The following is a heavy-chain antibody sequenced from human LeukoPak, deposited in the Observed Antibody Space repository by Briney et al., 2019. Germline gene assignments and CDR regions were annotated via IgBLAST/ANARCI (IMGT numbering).Heavy chain of an antibody. CDR2: IYYSGST. CDR1: GGSISSSSYY. Sequence: SETLSLTCTVSGGSISSSSYYWGWIRQPPGKGLEWIGSIYYSGSTYYNPSLKSRVTISVDTSKNQFSLKLSSVTAADTAVYYCARLPRGAYCGGDCPPARFDPWGQGTLVTVSS. D-gene: IGHD2-21*02. J-gene: IGHJ5*02. CDR3: ARLPRGAYCGGDCPPARFDP. V-gene: IGHV4-39*07.